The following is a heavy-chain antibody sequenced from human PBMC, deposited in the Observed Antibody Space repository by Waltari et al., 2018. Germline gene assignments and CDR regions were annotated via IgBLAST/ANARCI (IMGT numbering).Heavy chain of an antibody. CDR3: ARGSGRYYDSSGYYGPQNAFDI. CDR2: INHSGST. CDR1: GGSFSGYY. Sequence: QVQLQQWGAGLLKPSETLSLTCAVYGGSFSGYYWSWIRQPPGTGLEWIGEINHSGSTNYNPSLKSRVTISVDTSKNQFSLKLSSVTAADTAVYYCARGSGRYYDSSGYYGPQNAFDIWGQGTMVTVSS. D-gene: IGHD3-22*01. J-gene: IGHJ3*02. V-gene: IGHV4-34*01.